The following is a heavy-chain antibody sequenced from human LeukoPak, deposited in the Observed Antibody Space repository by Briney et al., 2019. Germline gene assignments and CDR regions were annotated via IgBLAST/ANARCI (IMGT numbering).Heavy chain of an antibody. D-gene: IGHD3-10*01. CDR1: GFTFSSYG. Sequence: GGSLRLSCAASGFTFSSYGMHWVRQAPGKGLEWVAVISYDGSNKYYADSVKGRFTISRDNSKNTLYLQMNSLRAEDTAVYYCARSLLLWFGELRWGDYWGQGTLVTVSS. CDR3: ARSLLLWFGELRWGDY. V-gene: IGHV3-30*03. J-gene: IGHJ4*02. CDR2: ISYDGSNK.